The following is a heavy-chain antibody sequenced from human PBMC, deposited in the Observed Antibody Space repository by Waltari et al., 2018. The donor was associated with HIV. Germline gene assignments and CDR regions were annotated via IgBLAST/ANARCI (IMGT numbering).Heavy chain of an antibody. CDR2: ISSDGNED. CDR3: ARGAVYSSGPYDAFDV. J-gene: IGHJ3*01. CDR1: KFIFSNYW. Sequence: VQLVESGGGLVQPGGSLTLSCTASKFIFSNYWMTWGRQAPGKGLEWVADISSDGNEDLYSDSLKGLFVISRDNVKNSLFLQLSHLRVDDTAVYYCARGAVYSSGPYDAFDVWGQGTLVTVSS. D-gene: IGHD6-19*01. V-gene: IGHV3-7*04.